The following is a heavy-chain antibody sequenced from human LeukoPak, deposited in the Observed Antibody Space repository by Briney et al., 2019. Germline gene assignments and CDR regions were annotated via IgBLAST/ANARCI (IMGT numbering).Heavy chain of an antibody. J-gene: IGHJ4*02. CDR1: GFTFSSYW. CDR2: IKQDGSEK. D-gene: IGHD5-24*01. V-gene: IGHV3-7*01. Sequence: GGSLRLSCAASGFTFSSYWMSWVRQAPGKGLEWVANIKQDGSEKYYVDSVKGRFTISRDNAKNTLYLQMNSLRAEDTAVYYCARGDGYNSFDYWGQGTLVTVSS. CDR3: ARGDGYNSFDY.